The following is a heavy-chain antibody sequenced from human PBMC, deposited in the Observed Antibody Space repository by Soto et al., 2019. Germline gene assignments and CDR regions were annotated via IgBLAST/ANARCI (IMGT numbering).Heavy chain of an antibody. Sequence: QVQLVQSGAEVKKPGSSVKVSCKTSGGTFSSYAISWVRQAPGQGLEWMGGIIPIFDTANYAQKFQGRVTITADESTSTAYMELSSLRTDDTAVYYCARHACISTSCYYYYCNSMDVWGKGTTLTVSS. CDR2: IIPIFDTA. V-gene: IGHV1-69*12. D-gene: IGHD2-2*01. CDR1: GGTFSSYA. CDR3: ARHACISTSCYYYYCNSMDV. J-gene: IGHJ6*04.